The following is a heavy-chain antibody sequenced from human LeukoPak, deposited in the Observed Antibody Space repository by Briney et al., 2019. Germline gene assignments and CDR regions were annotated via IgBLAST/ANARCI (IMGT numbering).Heavy chain of an antibody. Sequence: GGSLRLSCAASGFTFSDSYMSWIRQVPGKGLEWISYISSGGDTIYYADSVKGRFTISRDNAKNSLYLQMNSLRAEDTAVYYCARVRFWSGLGVQDWFDPWGQGTLVTVSS. V-gene: IGHV3-11*01. CDR2: ISSGGDTI. J-gene: IGHJ5*02. D-gene: IGHD3-3*01. CDR3: ARVRFWSGLGVQDWFDP. CDR1: GFTFSDSY.